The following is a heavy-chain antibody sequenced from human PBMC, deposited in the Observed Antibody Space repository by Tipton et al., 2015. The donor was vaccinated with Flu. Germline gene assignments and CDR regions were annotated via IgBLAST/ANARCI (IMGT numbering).Heavy chain of an antibody. CDR3: ARVTSFGEVFTVAGAFDM. J-gene: IGHJ3*02. Sequence: TLSLTCSVSGVSTSSSSFYWGWIRRPPGKGLEWIGNIYYSGITYYNPSLMSRLTISGDTSKNEFSLKLNSVTAADTAVYYCARVTSFGEVFTVAGAFDMWGRGIMVFVSS. V-gene: IGHV4-39*07. D-gene: IGHD3-16*01. CDR2: IYYSGIT. CDR1: GVSTSSSSFY.